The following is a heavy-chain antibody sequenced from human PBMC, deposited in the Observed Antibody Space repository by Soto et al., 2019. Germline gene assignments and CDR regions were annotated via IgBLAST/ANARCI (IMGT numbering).Heavy chain of an antibody. D-gene: IGHD1-1*01. CDR1: GFTFSDAW. CDR3: TTDSLFTEQLVRMDN. J-gene: IGHJ4*01. CDR2: IKSKSDGGTT. Sequence: GGSLRLSCAASGFTFSDAWINWVRQAPGKGLEWVGRIKSKSDGGTTDFAAPVKGRFAISRDDSRDMVYMQMYSLKTDDTAVYYCTTDSLFTEQLVRMDNWGHGTLVTVSS. V-gene: IGHV3-15*07.